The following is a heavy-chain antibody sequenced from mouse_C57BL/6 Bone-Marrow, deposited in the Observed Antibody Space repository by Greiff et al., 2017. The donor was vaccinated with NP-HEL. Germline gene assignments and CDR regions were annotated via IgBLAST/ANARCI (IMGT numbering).Heavy chain of an antibody. CDR3: ARRGYSNYCAMDY. CDR1: GYTFTSSW. CDR2: IDPSDSYT. V-gene: IGHV1-50*01. D-gene: IGHD2-5*01. Sequence: VQLQQPGAELVKPGASVKLSCKASGYTFTSSWMQWVQQRPGQGLEWIGEIDPSDSYTNYNQKFKGKATLTVDTSSSTAYMQLSSLTSEDSAVYYCARRGYSNYCAMDYWGQGTSVTVSS. J-gene: IGHJ4*01.